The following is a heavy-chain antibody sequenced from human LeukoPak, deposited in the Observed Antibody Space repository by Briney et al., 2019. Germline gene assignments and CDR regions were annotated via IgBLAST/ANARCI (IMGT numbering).Heavy chain of an antibody. CDR3: ARRGGADGWGAFDI. D-gene: IGHD5-24*01. CDR2: ISGSGDKT. V-gene: IGHV3-23*01. CDR1: AFIFSGHW. J-gene: IGHJ3*02. Sequence: GGSLRLSCEGSAFIFSGHWMNWVRQTPGKGLEWVSTISGSGDKTFFADSVKGRFTISRDNSKNTLDLQMSSLRVEDTAVYYCARRGGADGWGAFDIWGQGTVVTVSS.